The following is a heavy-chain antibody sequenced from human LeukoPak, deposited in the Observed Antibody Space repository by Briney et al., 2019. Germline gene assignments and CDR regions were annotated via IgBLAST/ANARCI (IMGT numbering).Heavy chain of an antibody. CDR1: GFTFSSYS. CDR3: ARGVDSSSALPDY. J-gene: IGHJ4*02. Sequence: PGGSLRLSCAVSGFTFSSYSMNWVRQAPGKGLEWVSSISSSSSYIYYADSLKGRFTISRDNAKNSLYLQMNSLRAEDTAVYYCARGVDSSSALPDYWGQGTLVTVSS. V-gene: IGHV3-21*01. CDR2: ISSSSSYI. D-gene: IGHD6-13*01.